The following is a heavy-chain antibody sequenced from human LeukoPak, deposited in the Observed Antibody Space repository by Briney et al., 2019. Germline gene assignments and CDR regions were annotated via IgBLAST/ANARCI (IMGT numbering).Heavy chain of an antibody. CDR3: IRDFYSNYGVDFDY. V-gene: IGHV3-49*03. J-gene: IGHJ4*02. Sequence: GGSLRLSCTGSGFTFGDFGLSWFRQAPGAGLEWVGLLRSIDYGGTTEYAASVKDRFIISRDDSKSVAYLQMDSLKTEDTAVYYCIRDFYSNYGVDFDYWGQGTQVTVSS. CDR1: GFTFGDFG. CDR2: LRSIDYGGTT. D-gene: IGHD4-11*01.